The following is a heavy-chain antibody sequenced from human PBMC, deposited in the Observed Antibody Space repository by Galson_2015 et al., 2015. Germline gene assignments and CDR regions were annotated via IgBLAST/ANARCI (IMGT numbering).Heavy chain of an antibody. Sequence: PALVKPTQTLTLTCTFSGFSLSTSGVGVGWIRQPPGKALEWLALIYWDDDKRYSPSLKSRLTITKDTSKNQVVLTMTNMDPADTATYYCAHRDDFWSGYDWGQGTLAPSPQ. CDR3: AHRDDFWSGYD. V-gene: IGHV2-5*02. D-gene: IGHD3-3*01. CDR2: IYWDDDK. CDR1: GFSLSTSGVG. J-gene: IGHJ4*02.